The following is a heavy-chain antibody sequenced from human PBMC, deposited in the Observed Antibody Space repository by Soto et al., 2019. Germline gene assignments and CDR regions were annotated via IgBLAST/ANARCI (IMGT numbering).Heavy chain of an antibody. V-gene: IGHV3-23*01. D-gene: IGHD3-3*01. J-gene: IGHJ6*02. CDR1: GFTFNSYA. Sequence: GGSLRLSCVASGFTFNSYAMSWVRQAPGKGLEWVSGISGNGRKKPYADSVKGRFTISRDNSKKTLFLQLTSLRVDDTAVYYCVKDLNYDFWSGYNYYALEIWGQGTTVTVSS. CDR3: VKDLNYDFWSGYNYYALEI. CDR2: ISGNGRKK.